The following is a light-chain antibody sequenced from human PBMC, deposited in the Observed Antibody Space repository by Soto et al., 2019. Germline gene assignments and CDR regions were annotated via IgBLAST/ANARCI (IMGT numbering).Light chain of an antibody. Sequence: EIVLTQSPGTLSLSPGERATLSCRASQSVSSTYLAWYQHKLGQAPRLLLYGASSKASGIPDRFSGSGSGTDFTLTITRLEPEDFAVYYCQQYGSSPRSFGQGTKVEVK. V-gene: IGKV3-20*01. CDR1: QSVSSTY. CDR3: QQYGSSPRS. CDR2: GAS. J-gene: IGKJ1*01.